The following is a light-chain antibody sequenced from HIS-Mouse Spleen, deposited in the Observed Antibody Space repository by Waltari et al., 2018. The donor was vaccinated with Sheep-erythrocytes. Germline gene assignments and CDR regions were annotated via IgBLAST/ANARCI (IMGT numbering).Light chain of an antibody. J-gene: IGKJ3*01. CDR3: SSYAGSNNYV. V-gene: IGKV4-1*01. CDR2: WAS. CDR1: QSVFYSSNNKNY. Sequence: DIVMTQSPDSLAVSLGERATINCKSSQSVFYSSNNKNYLAWYQQKPGQPPKRLIYWASTRESGVPDRFSGSKSGNTASLTVSGLQAEDEADYYCSSYAGSNNYVFGTGT.